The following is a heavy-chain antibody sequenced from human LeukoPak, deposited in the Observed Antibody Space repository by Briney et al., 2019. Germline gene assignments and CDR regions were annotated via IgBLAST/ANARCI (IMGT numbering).Heavy chain of an antibody. CDR2: INHSGST. CDR1: GGSFSGYY. D-gene: IGHD6-13*01. J-gene: IGHJ6*02. Sequence: PSETLSLTCAVYGGSFSGYYWSWIRQPPGKGLEWIGEINHSGSTNYNPSLKSRVTISVDTSKNQFSLKLSSVTAADTAVYYCARGPHSSSWFYYYYGMDVWGQGTTVTVSS. V-gene: IGHV4-34*01. CDR3: ARGPHSSSWFYYYYGMDV.